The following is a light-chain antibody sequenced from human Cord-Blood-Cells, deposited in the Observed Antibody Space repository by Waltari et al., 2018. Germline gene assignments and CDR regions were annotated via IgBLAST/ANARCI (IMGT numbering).Light chain of an antibody. J-gene: IGLJ1*01. CDR1: SSDVGGYNY. CDR3: SSYTSSSTLV. V-gene: IGLV2-14*01. CDR2: DVS. Sequence: QAALTQPPSVSGSPGPSITIACTGTSSDVGGYNYVSWYQQHPGKAPKLMIYDVSNRPSGVSNRFSGSKSGNTASLTISGLQAEDEADYYCSSYTSSSTLVFGTGTKVTVL.